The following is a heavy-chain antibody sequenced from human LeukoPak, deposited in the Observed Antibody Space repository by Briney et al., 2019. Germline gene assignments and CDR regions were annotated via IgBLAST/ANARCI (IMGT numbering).Heavy chain of an antibody. J-gene: IGHJ3*02. CDR1: GSTFSSYG. D-gene: IGHD3-10*01. V-gene: IGHV3-30*18. CDR2: ISYDGSNK. CDR3: AKDMSTMVRGVIEDAFDI. Sequence: SGRSLRLSCAASGSTFSSYGMHWVRQAPGKGLEWVAVISYDGSNKYYADSVKGRFTISRDNSKNTLYLQMNSLRAEDTAVYYCAKDMSTMVRGVIEDAFDIWGQGTMVTVSS.